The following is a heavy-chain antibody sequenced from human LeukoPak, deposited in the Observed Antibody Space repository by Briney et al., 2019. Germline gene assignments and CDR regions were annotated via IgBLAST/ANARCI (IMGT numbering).Heavy chain of an antibody. V-gene: IGHV3-21*01. D-gene: IGHD2-21*01. CDR3: ATLGCAGENCPRAGRALGGY. CDR1: GFTFSSYT. Sequence: GGSLRLSCTGSGFTFSSYTLHGVREAPGRELEWVSSISSGGTFIFYADSVTGRFTISRDNAGKFLYLQMDSLRAEDTAVYYCATLGCAGENCPRAGRALGGYWGQGTLVTVSS. J-gene: IGHJ4*02. CDR2: ISSGGTFI.